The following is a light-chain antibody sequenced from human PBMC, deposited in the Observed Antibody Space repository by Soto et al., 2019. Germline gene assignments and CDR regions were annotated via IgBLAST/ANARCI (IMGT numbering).Light chain of an antibody. CDR1: QSIGTW. Sequence: DIQVTQSPATLSAFVGDRVTISCRARQSIGTWLAWYQQKPGKAPKLLIYDASTLESGVPSRFSGSGSGTEFTLTISSLQPEDVATYYCQEYNSYPVSVGQGTRLDIK. CDR2: DAS. V-gene: IGKV1-5*01. J-gene: IGKJ5*01. CDR3: QEYNSYPVS.